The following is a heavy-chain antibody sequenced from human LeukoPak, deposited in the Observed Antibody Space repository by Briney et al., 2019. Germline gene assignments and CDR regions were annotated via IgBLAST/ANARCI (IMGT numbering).Heavy chain of an antibody. D-gene: IGHD2-8*01. CDR3: ARDHNVADV. CDR2: LNQDGSIQ. J-gene: IGHJ3*01. CDR1: GFTFSHYW. V-gene: IGHV3-7*01. Sequence: GGSLRLSCVASGFTFSHYWTTWYRQAPGKGLEWVANLNQDGSIQAYGDSVRGRFTISRDNAKNSVYIQMNSLRVEDTAMYFCARDHNVADVWGRGTKVTVSS.